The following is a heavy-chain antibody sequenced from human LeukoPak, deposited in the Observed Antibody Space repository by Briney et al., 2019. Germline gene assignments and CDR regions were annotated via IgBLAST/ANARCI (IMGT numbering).Heavy chain of an antibody. CDR3: ARNGGNSDVDY. D-gene: IGHD4-23*01. V-gene: IGHV4-59*12. Sequence: SETLSLTCTVSGGSISSYYWSWIRQPPGKGLEWIGYIYYSGSTNYNPSLKSRVTISVDKSKNQFSLKLSSVTAADTAVYYCARNGGNSDVDYWGQGTLVTVYS. CDR1: GGSISSYY. J-gene: IGHJ4*02. CDR2: IYYSGST.